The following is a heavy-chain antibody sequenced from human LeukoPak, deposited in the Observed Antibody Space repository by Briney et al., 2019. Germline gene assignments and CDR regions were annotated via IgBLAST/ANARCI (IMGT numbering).Heavy chain of an antibody. CDR1: GGSIRSGGYS. Sequence: SETLSLTCAVSGGSIRSGGYSGSWIRQPPGKGLEWIGYIYHSGSTYYNPSLKSRVTISVDRSKNQFSLKLSSVTAADTAVYYCARAFGVITTDAFDIWGQGTMVTVSS. CDR2: IYHSGST. CDR3: ARAFGVITTDAFDI. V-gene: IGHV4-30-2*01. D-gene: IGHD3-22*01. J-gene: IGHJ3*02.